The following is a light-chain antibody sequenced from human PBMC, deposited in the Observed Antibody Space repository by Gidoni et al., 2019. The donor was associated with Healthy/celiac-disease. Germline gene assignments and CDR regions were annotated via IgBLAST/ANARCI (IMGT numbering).Light chain of an antibody. Sequence: DIQMTQSPSSLSASVGDRVTITCRASQSISSYLNWYQQKPGKAPKLLIYAASSLQSGVPSRFSGSGSGTDFTLTISCLQPEYFATYYCQQSYSTPPLTFGGGTKVEIK. CDR2: AAS. V-gene: IGKV1-39*01. J-gene: IGKJ4*01. CDR1: QSISSY. CDR3: QQSYSTPPLT.